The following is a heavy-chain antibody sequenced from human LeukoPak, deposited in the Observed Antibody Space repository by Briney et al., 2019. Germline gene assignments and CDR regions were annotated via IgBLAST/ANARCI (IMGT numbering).Heavy chain of an antibody. D-gene: IGHD6-19*01. CDR1: GFTFSDYY. Sequence: GGSLRLSCAASGFTFSDYYMSWIRQAPGKGLEGVSYISSSGSTIYYADSVKGRFTISRDNAKNSLYLQMNSLRAEDTAVYYCARVPVDVSGGPWGGYYYYGMDVWGQGTTVTVSS. CDR2: ISSSGSTI. CDR3: ARVPVDVSGGPWGGYYYYGMDV. J-gene: IGHJ6*02. V-gene: IGHV3-11*01.